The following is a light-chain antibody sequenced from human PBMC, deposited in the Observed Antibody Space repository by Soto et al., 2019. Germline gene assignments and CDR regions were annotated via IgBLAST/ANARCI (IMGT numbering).Light chain of an antibody. J-gene: IGLJ1*01. V-gene: IGLV2-11*01. Sequence: QSVLTQPRSVSGSPGQSVTISCTGTSSDVGGYNYVSWYQQHPGKAPKLMIYDVSKRPSGVPDRFSGSKSGNTASLTISGLQVEDEADYYCCSYAGLYYVFGTGTNVTVL. CDR3: CSYAGLYYV. CDR2: DVS. CDR1: SSDVGGYNY.